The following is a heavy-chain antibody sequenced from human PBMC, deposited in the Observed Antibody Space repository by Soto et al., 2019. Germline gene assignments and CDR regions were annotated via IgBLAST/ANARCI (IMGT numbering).Heavy chain of an antibody. CDR1: GFTFSSYW. D-gene: IGHD3-3*01. J-gene: IGHJ6*02. CDR2: INSDGSST. CDR3: ARDGRARSAYSSDYYYFSGMDV. V-gene: IGHV3-74*01. Sequence: PGGSLRISCAASGFTFSSYWLHSVRPAPGKGLVWVSRINSDGSSTSYADSVKGRFTISRDNAKNTLYLQMNSLRDEDTAVYFCARDGRARSAYSSDYYYFSGMDVWGQGTTVTVSS.